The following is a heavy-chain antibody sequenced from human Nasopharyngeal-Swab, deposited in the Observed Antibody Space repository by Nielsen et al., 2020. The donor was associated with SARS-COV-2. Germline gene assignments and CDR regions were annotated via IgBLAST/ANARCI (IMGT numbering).Heavy chain of an antibody. CDR3: ARGRGTYSSVGTGYYFDY. V-gene: IGHV6-1*01. J-gene: IGHJ4*02. Sequence: WIRQSPSRGLEWLGRTYYRSTWYDDFAVSVKGRIIINPDTSKNQFSLHLNSVTPEDTAVYYCARGRGTYSSVGTGYYFDYWGQGSLVTVSS. D-gene: IGHD3/OR15-3a*01. CDR2: TYYRSTWYD.